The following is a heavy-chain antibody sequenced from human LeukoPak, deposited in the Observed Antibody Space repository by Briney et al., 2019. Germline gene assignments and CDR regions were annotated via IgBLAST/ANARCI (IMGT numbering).Heavy chain of an antibody. D-gene: IGHD6-19*01. CDR3: AREKGLYSSGWYYYFDY. Sequence: ASVKVPCKASGYTFTSYGISWVRQAPGQGLEWMGWISAYNGNTNYAQKLQGRVTMTTDTSTSTAYMELRSLRSDDTGVYYCAREKGLYSSGWYYYFDYWGQGTLVTVSS. CDR2: ISAYNGNT. J-gene: IGHJ4*02. V-gene: IGHV1-18*01. CDR1: GYTFTSYG.